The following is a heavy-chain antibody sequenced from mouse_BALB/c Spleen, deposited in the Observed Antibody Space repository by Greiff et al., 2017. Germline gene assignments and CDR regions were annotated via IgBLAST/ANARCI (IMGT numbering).Heavy chain of an antibody. Sequence: VQLQQPGAELVKPGASVKLSCKASGYTFTSYWMHWVKQRPGQGLEWIGEINPSNGRTNYNEKFKSKATLTVDKSSSTAYMQLSSLTSEDSAVYYCARYYRYEDYWGQGTTLTVSS. J-gene: IGHJ2*01. D-gene: IGHD2-14*01. V-gene: IGHV1S81*02. CDR1: GYTFTSYW. CDR3: ARYYRYEDY. CDR2: INPSNGRT.